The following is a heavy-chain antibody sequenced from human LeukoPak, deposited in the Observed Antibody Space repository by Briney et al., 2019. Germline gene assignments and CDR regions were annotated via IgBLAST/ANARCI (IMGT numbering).Heavy chain of an antibody. V-gene: IGHV3-30-3*01. CDR1: GFTFSTYA. CDR2: ISYDGSKK. CDR3: AREGEPEWEVLRGFDY. D-gene: IGHD1-26*01. Sequence: GGSLRLSCTTSGFTFSTYAIHWVRQAPGKGLEWVAVISYDGSKKFYADFVKGRSTISRDNSKNTLYLQMNGLRVEDTAVYYCAREGEPEWEVLRGFDYWGQGTLVTVSS. J-gene: IGHJ4*02.